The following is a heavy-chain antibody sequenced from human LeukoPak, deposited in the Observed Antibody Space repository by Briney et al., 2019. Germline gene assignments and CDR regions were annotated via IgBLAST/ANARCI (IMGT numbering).Heavy chain of an antibody. CDR1: GFTFSNYA. CDR3: ARDPSIAVAGAFDI. J-gene: IGHJ3*02. Sequence: PGGSLRLSCAASGFTFSNYAMPWVRQAPGKGLEWVTIIWYDGTNKYYADSVKGRFIISRDNSKNTLYLQMNSLRAEDTAVYYCARDPSIAVAGAFDIWGQGTMVTVSS. CDR2: IWYDGTNK. V-gene: IGHV3-33*01. D-gene: IGHD6-19*01.